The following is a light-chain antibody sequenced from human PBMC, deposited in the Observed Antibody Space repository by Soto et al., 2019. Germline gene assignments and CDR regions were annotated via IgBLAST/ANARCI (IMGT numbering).Light chain of an antibody. Sequence: QSALTQPRSVSGSPGQSVTISCTGGDSDVGGYDYVSWYQQHPGKAPKLMIFDVNKRPSGVPDRLSGSKSGNTASLTISRLQAEDEADYYCCSYAGNPYVFGGGTKAPS. J-gene: IGLJ1*01. V-gene: IGLV2-11*01. CDR3: CSYAGNPYV. CDR1: DSDVGGYDY. CDR2: DVN.